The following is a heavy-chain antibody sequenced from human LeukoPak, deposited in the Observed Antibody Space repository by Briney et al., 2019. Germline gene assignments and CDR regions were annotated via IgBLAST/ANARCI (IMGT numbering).Heavy chain of an antibody. D-gene: IGHD1-26*01. CDR3: ARGEVGGSYGIAFDY. Sequence: ASVKVSCKASGYTFISYGISWVRQAPGQGLEWMGWISAYNGNTNYAQTFQGRVTMTTDTSTSTAYLELRSLRAEDTAVYYCARGEVGGSYGIAFDYWGQGNLVTVSS. CDR2: ISAYNGNT. J-gene: IGHJ4*02. V-gene: IGHV1-18*01. CDR1: GYTFISYG.